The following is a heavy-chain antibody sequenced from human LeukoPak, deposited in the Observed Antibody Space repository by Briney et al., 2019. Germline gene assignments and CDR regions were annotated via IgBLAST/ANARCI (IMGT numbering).Heavy chain of an antibody. CDR1: GFTFDDYA. J-gene: IGHJ3*02. V-gene: IGHV3-9*01. CDR2: ISWNSGSI. Sequence: PGGSLRLSCAASGFTFDDYAMHRVRQAPGKGLEWVSGISWNSGSIGYADSVKGRFTISRDNAKNSLYLQMNSLRAEDTAVYYCAREGIAAAGTSAFDIWGQGTMVTVSS. D-gene: IGHD6-13*01. CDR3: AREGIAAAGTSAFDI.